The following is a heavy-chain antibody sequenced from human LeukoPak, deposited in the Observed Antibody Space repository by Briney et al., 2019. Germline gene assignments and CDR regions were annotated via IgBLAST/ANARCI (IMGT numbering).Heavy chain of an antibody. Sequence: ASVKVSCKASGYTFTSYDINWVRQATGQGLEWMGWMNPNSGNTDYAQKFQGRVTMTRNTSISTAYMELSSLRSEDTAVYYCAIYSSTNWFDPWGQGTLVTVSS. V-gene: IGHV1-8*01. J-gene: IGHJ5*02. CDR3: AIYSSTNWFDP. CDR2: MNPNSGNT. CDR1: GYTFTSYD. D-gene: IGHD6-13*01.